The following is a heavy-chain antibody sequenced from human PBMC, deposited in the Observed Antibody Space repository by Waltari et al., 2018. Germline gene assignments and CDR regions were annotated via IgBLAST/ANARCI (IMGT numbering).Heavy chain of an antibody. V-gene: IGHV5-10-1*03. J-gene: IGHJ4*02. CDR2: IDPSDSYT. D-gene: IGHD3-10*01. CDR1: GYSFTSYW. Sequence: EVQLVQSGAEVKKPGESLRISCKGSGYSFTSYWTSWVRQMPGKGLEWMGRIDPSDSYTNYSPSFQGHVTISADKSISTAYLQWSSLKASDTAMYYCARHQFTMVRGVIINPPDYWGQGTLVTVSS. CDR3: ARHQFTMVRGVIINPPDY.